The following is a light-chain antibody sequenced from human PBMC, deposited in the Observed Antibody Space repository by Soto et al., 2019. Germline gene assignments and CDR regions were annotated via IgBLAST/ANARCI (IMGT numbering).Light chain of an antibody. Sequence: QSALTQPPSASGSTGQSVTISCTGSRSDIGGYNYVSWYQQRPGKAPKLMIYDVFKRPSGVPDRFSGSKSGNTASLTVSGLQAEDDTDYYFSSYAGSYSFSPWQFGGGTKLTVL. V-gene: IGLV2-8*01. CDR3: SSYAGSYSFSPWQ. CDR1: RSDIGGYNY. CDR2: DVF. J-gene: IGLJ3*02.